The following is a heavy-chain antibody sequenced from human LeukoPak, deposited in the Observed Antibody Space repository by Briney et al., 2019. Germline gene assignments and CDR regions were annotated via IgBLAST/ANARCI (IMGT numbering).Heavy chain of an antibody. J-gene: IGHJ5*02. Sequence: GGSLRLSCAASGVTLSPYGMHWVRQAPGKGLEWVAVISYEGGTQHYADSVKGRFIISRDNAKNSLYLQMNSLRAEDTALYYCARGLLTETRYCPFDPWGQGTLVTVSS. CDR1: GVTLSPYG. V-gene: IGHV3-30*03. D-gene: IGHD1/OR15-1a*01. CDR2: ISYEGGTQ. CDR3: ARGLLTETRYCPFDP.